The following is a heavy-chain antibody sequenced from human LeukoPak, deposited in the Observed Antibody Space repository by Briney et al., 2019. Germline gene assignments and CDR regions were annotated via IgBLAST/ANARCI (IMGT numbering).Heavy chain of an antibody. CDR3: AREPDGPKYYDFWSAYYYYGMDV. D-gene: IGHD3-3*01. CDR1: GYTFTSYY. J-gene: IGHJ6*02. CDR2: INPSGGST. Sequence: ASVKVSCKASGYTFTSYYMHWVRQAAGQGLDWMGIINPSGGSTSYAQKFQGRVTMTRDTSTSTVYLELRSLRSEDTAVYYCAREPDGPKYYDFWSAYYYYGMDVWGQGTTVTVSS. V-gene: IGHV1-46*01.